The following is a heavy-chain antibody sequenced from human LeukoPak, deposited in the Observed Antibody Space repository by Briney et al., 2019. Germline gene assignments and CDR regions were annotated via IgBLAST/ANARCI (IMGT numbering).Heavy chain of an antibody. V-gene: IGHV4-59*08. D-gene: IGHD5-12*01. CDR1: GGSISRYY. Sequence: SETLSLTCTVSGGSISRYYWSWIRQPPGKGLEWIGYIYYSGSTNYNPSLKSRVTISVDTSKNQFSLKLSSVTAADTAVYYCARHYSGDGSSGYDDFWGQGTLVTVSS. CDR2: IYYSGST. CDR3: ARHYSGDGSSGYDDF. J-gene: IGHJ4*02.